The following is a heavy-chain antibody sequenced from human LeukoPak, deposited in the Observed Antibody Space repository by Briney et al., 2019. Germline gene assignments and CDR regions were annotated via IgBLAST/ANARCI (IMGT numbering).Heavy chain of an antibody. Sequence: GRSLRLSCAASGFTFSSYGMHWVRQAPGKGLEWVAVISYDGSNKYYADSVKGRFTISRDNAKNSLYLQMNSLRAEDTAVYYCARGGTGTPRRDAFDIWGQGTMVTVSS. J-gene: IGHJ3*02. CDR1: GFTFSSYG. D-gene: IGHD1-7*01. CDR2: ISYDGSNK. CDR3: ARGGTGTPRRDAFDI. V-gene: IGHV3-30*03.